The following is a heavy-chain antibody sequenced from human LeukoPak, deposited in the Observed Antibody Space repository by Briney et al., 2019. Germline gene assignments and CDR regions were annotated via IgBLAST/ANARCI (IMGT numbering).Heavy chain of an antibody. Sequence: SETLSLTCTVSGGSISSYYWSWIRQPPGKGLEWIGYIYYSGSTNYSPSLKSRVTISVDTSKNQFSLKLSSVTAADTAVYYCARLGRGQLTNAFDIWGQGTMVTVSS. D-gene: IGHD6-13*01. V-gene: IGHV4-59*01. CDR3: ARLGRGQLTNAFDI. J-gene: IGHJ3*02. CDR2: IYYSGST. CDR1: GGSISSYY.